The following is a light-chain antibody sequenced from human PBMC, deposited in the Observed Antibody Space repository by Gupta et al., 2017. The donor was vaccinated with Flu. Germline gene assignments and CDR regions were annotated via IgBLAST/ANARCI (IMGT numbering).Light chain of an antibody. Sequence: SYELTQPPSVSVSPGQTARITCSGDVLPKQFAYWYQQKPGQAPILVIYKDTERPSGIPERFSASTSGATVTLSISGVQAEDEAYYYCQSGDSSGTYVFGPGTRVTIL. CDR2: KDT. J-gene: IGLJ1*01. CDR1: VLPKQF. V-gene: IGLV3-25*03. CDR3: QSGDSSGTYV.